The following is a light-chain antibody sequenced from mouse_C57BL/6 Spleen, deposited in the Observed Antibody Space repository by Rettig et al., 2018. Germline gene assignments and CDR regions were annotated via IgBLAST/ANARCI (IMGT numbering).Light chain of an antibody. Sequence: TCRASENIYSNLAWYQQKQGKSPQLLVYAATNLADGVPSRFSGSGSGTQYSLKINSLQSEDFGSYYCQHFWGTPRTFGGGTKLEIK. J-gene: IGKJ1*01. CDR3: QHFWGTPRT. V-gene: IGKV12-46*01. CDR1: ENIYSN. CDR2: AAT.